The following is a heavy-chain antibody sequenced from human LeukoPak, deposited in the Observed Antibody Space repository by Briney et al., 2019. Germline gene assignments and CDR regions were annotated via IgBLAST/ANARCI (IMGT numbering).Heavy chain of an antibody. Sequence: GGSLRLSCAASGFTFSSYGMHWVRQAPGKGLERVAVIWYDGSNKYYADSVRGRFTISRDNSKNTLYLQMNSLRAEDTAVYYCARDFRSMVYFFDYWGQGTPVTVSS. D-gene: IGHD2-8*01. CDR2: IWYDGSNK. J-gene: IGHJ4*02. V-gene: IGHV3-33*01. CDR1: GFTFSSYG. CDR3: ARDFRSMVYFFDY.